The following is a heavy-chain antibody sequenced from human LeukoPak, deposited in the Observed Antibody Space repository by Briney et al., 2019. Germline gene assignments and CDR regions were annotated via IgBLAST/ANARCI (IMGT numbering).Heavy chain of an antibody. CDR2: TYYRSKWYN. Sequence: SQTLSLTFAISGDSVSSNSAAWNWIRPSPSRGLEWLGRTYYRSKWYNDYAVSVKSRITINPDTSKNQFSLQLNSVTPEDTAVYYCAREQPEFRSSSWYWFDPWGQGTLVTVSS. D-gene: IGHD6-13*01. CDR3: AREQPEFRSSSWYWFDP. CDR1: GDSVSSNSAA. V-gene: IGHV6-1*01. J-gene: IGHJ5*02.